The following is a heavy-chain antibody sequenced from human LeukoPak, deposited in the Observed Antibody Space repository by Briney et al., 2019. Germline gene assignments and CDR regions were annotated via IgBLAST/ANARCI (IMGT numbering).Heavy chain of an antibody. D-gene: IGHD5-24*01. V-gene: IGHV4-59*08. Sequence: SETLSLTCTVSGGSISNYYWSWIRQPPGKGLEWIGCIYYSGSTNYNPSLKSRVTMSVDTSKNQFSLKLSSVTAADTAMNYCARHEGGYNWGYFDYWGQGTLVTVSS. CDR3: ARHEGGYNWGYFDY. CDR1: GGSISNYY. CDR2: IYYSGST. J-gene: IGHJ4*02.